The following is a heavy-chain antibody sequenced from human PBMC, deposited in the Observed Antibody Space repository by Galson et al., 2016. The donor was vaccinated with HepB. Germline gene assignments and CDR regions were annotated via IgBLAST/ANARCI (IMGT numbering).Heavy chain of an antibody. D-gene: IGHD3-9*01. J-gene: IGHJ4*02. CDR3: ARSLRYFDWSFDY. CDR1: GITFSGYS. Sequence: SLRLSCAASGITFSGYSMSWVRQAPGKGLQWVSYISSSSSTIYYADSVKGRFTISRDNAKNSLYLQMNSLRDEDTAVYYCARSLRYFDWSFDYWGQGTLVTVSS. V-gene: IGHV3-48*02. CDR2: ISSSSSTI.